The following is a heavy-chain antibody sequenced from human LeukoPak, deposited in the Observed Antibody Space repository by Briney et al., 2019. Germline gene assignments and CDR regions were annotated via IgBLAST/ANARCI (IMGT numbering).Heavy chain of an antibody. V-gene: IGHV4-30-4*08. J-gene: IGHJ4*02. CDR3: ARGRPHRYSSSWYGGYYFDY. Sequence: SETLSLTCTVSGGSISSGDYYWSWIRQPPGKGLEWIGYIYYSGSTYYNPSLKSRVTISVDTSKNQFSLKLSSVTAADTAVYYCARGRPHRYSSSWYGGYYFDYWGQGTLVTVSS. D-gene: IGHD6-13*01. CDR1: GGSISSGDYY. CDR2: IYYSGST.